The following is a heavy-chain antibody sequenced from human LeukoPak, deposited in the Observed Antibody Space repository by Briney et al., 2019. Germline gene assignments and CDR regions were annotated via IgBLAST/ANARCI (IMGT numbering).Heavy chain of an antibody. CDR1: GYTFTSYG. CDR3: ARDSFYSGYSHFDY. Sequence: ASVKVSCKASGYTFTSYGISWVRQAPGQGLEWMGWISAYNGNTNYAQKLQGRVTMTTDTSTSTAYMELRSLRSDDTAVYYCARDSFYSGYSHFDYWGQGTLVTVSS. J-gene: IGHJ4*02. D-gene: IGHD5-12*01. V-gene: IGHV1-18*01. CDR2: ISAYNGNT.